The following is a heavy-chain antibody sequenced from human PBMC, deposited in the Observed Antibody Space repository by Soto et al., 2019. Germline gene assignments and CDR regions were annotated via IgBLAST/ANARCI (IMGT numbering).Heavy chain of an antibody. J-gene: IGHJ4*02. Sequence: GGSLRLSCAASGFTFSKYAVHWVRQARGTGLEWVAVISNDGSNPYYADSVKGRFTISRDNSKNTLYLQMNSLREEDTAVYYCARTGYDRSGYFVEYYFDYWGQGTLVTVYS. CDR3: ARTGYDRSGYFVEYYFDY. CDR1: GFTFSKYA. CDR2: ISNDGSNP. D-gene: IGHD3-22*01. V-gene: IGHV3-30-3*01.